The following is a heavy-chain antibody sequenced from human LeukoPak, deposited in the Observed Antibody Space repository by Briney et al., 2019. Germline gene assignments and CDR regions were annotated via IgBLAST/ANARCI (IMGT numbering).Heavy chain of an antibody. CDR1: GYTFTNYH. D-gene: IGHD6-25*01. J-gene: IGHJ4*02. CDR3: ARTTSITASGYDY. V-gene: IGHV1-8*03. CDR2: INPNTDDR. Sequence: ASVKVSCKASGYTFTNYHINWVRQTTGQGLEWMGWINPNTDDRGYAQRFQGRVTITRDTSRTTAYMELRSLTSEDTAVYFCARTTSITASGYDYWGQGTLVTVSS.